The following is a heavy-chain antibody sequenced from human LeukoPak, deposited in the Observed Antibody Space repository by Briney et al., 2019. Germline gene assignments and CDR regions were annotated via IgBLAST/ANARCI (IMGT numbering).Heavy chain of an antibody. Sequence: ASETLSLTCSVSGGSISTYYWSWIRQPAEKGLEWIGRIHTSGSTDYNPSLKSRVTMSLDTSKNQFSLKMNSVTAADTAVYYCARGVGNYDSSGYYQYYFDYWGQGTLVTVSS. CDR2: IHTSGST. V-gene: IGHV4-4*07. D-gene: IGHD3-22*01. CDR3: ARGVGNYDSSGYYQYYFDY. CDR1: GGSISTYY. J-gene: IGHJ4*02.